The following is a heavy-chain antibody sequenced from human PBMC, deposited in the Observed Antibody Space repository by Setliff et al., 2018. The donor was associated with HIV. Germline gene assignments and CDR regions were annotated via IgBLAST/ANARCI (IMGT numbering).Heavy chain of an antibody. Sequence: LRLSCAASGFRFTRYWMSWVRQAPGKGLEWVANIKEDGSDKYYADAVKGRFTISRDNAKNSLYLQMDSLRGEDTAVYYCARDTAGFDPWGQGTLVTVSS. V-gene: IGHV3-7*01. J-gene: IGHJ5*02. CDR2: IKEDGSDK. D-gene: IGHD2-21*02. CDR1: GFRFTRYW. CDR3: ARDTAGFDP.